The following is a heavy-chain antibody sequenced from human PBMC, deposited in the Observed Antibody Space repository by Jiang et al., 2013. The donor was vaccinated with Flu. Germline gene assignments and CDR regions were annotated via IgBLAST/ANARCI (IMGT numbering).Heavy chain of an antibody. CDR1: GFTFSSYS. V-gene: IGHV3-21*04. CDR2: MSSSGSYI. CDR3: AKDRGEGWEMTHGY. Sequence: VQLLESGGGLVKPGGSLRLSCAASGFTFSSYSMNWVRQAPGKGLEWVSSMSSSGSYIDYADSVKGRFTISRDNSKNTLYLQMNSLRAEDTAVYYCAKDRGEGWEMTHGYWGQGTLVTVSS. J-gene: IGHJ4*02. D-gene: IGHD1-26*01.